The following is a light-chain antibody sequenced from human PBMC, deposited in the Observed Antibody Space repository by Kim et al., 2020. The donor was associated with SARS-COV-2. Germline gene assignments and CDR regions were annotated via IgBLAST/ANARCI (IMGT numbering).Light chain of an antibody. Sequence: ASGGDSVTRTCRASQTISSWLAWYQQKPGKAPNLLIYKAYILQTGVPSRFSGSGSGTEFTLTISRLQPDDFATYYCQQYNSYPLTFGGGTKVDIK. CDR2: KAY. V-gene: IGKV1-5*03. J-gene: IGKJ4*01. CDR3: QQYNSYPLT. CDR1: QTISSW.